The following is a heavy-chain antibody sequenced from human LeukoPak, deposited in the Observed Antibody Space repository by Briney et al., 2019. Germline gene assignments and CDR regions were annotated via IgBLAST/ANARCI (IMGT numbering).Heavy chain of an antibody. CDR2: ISSSNGVHT. V-gene: IGHV3-64D*06. CDR3: VKGLSYGFDY. J-gene: IGHJ4*02. CDR1: GFSFSSYA. Sequence: GGSLRLSCSASGFSFSSYAMHWVRQAPGKGLEYVSAISSSNGVHTLYADSVKGRFTISRDNSKNTVFLQMSSLRPQDTAVYYCVKGLSYGFDYWGQGTLVTVSS. D-gene: IGHD5-18*01.